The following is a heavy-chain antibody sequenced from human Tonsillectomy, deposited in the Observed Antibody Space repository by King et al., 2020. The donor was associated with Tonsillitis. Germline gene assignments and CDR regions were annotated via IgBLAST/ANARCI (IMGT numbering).Heavy chain of an antibody. D-gene: IGHD6-6*01. CDR2: INVGNDNT. CDR1: GYTFTSYP. Sequence: QLVQSGAEVKEPGASVKVSCKASGYTFTSYPMHWVRQAPGQRLEWMGWINVGNDNTQYSQKFQGRVTFTRDTSASTAYMELSSLRSEDTAISYCARGSIAPSLNDLDYWGQGTLVTVSS. CDR3: ARGSIAPSLNDLDY. V-gene: IGHV1-3*01. J-gene: IGHJ4*02.